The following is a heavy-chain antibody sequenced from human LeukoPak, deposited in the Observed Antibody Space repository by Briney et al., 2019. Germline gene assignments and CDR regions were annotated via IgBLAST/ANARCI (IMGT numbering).Heavy chain of an antibody. CDR2: IIPIFGTA. J-gene: IGHJ4*02. Sequence: SVKVSCKASGGTFSSYAISWVRQAPGQGLEWMGGIIPIFGTANYAQKFQGRVTITADESTSTVYMELSSLRSEDTAVYYCARGRDIVVVPAAYYFDYWGQGTLVTVSS. CDR3: ARGRDIVVVPAAYYFDY. V-gene: IGHV1-69*13. CDR1: GGTFSSYA. D-gene: IGHD2-2*01.